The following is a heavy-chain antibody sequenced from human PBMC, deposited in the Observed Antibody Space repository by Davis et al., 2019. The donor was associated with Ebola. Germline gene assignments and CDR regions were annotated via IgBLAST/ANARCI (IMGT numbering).Heavy chain of an antibody. CDR2: IYHSGST. Sequence: SETLSLTCAVSGGSISSSNWWSWVRQPPGKGLEWIGEIYHSGSTNYNPSLKSRVTISVDTSKNQFSLKLSSVTAADTAVYYCARLSIAAAGFIIDYYGMDVWGQGTTVTVSS. CDR1: GGSISSSNW. CDR3: ARLSIAAAGFIIDYYGMDV. D-gene: IGHD6-13*01. J-gene: IGHJ6*02. V-gene: IGHV4-4*02.